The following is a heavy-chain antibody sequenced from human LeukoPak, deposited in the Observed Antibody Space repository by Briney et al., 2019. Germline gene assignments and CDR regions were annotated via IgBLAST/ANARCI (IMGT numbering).Heavy chain of an antibody. V-gene: IGHV6-1*01. CDR1: GHSFSINSAA. J-gene: IGHJ4*02. CDR3: ARGQTGSGRIFDY. D-gene: IGHD2-15*01. CDR2: TYYRSKWYN. Sequence: SPTLSLTSATSGHSFSINSAAWNWFRQSPSRGLEWLGRTYYRSKWYNDSQKYVKSRITVTPDTPKNQFSLQLNSVTPEDTAVYYCARGQTGSGRIFDYWGQGSLVTVSS.